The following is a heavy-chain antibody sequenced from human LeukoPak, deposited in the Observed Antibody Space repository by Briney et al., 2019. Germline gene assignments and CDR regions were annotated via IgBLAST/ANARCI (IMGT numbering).Heavy chain of an antibody. J-gene: IGHJ4*02. CDR3: ARSYSSRGGDFDY. Sequence: GGSLRLSCAASGFTFSTYDMHWVRQATGKHPEWVSAIGTAGDTYYLDSVKGRFTISRENAENSLYLQMNSLRATDTAVYYCARSYSSRGGDFDYWGQGTLVTVSS. CDR2: IGTAGDT. D-gene: IGHD6-13*01. V-gene: IGHV3-13*01. CDR1: GFTFSTYD.